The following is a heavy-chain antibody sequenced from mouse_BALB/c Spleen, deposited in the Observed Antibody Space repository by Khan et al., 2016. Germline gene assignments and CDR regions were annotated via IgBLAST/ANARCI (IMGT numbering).Heavy chain of an antibody. V-gene: IGHV1S135*01. J-gene: IGHJ4*01. D-gene: IGHD2-2*01. CDR3: VRDGYVDYYALDY. CDR1: GYSFTDYN. CDR2: IDPYNGGT. Sequence: VRLQQSGPELVKPGASVKISCKASGYSFTDYNMYWVKQSHGKSLEWIGYIDPYNGGTSLNQKSKDKATLTVDRSSSIVFMHLNSLTSEDSAVFYCVRDGYVDYYALDYWGQGTSVTVSS.